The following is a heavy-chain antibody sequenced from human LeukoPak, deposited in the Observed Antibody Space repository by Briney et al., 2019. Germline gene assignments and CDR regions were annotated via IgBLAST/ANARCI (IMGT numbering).Heavy chain of an antibody. CDR1: GFTFSNYG. J-gene: IGHJ4*02. V-gene: IGHV3-30*03. CDR3: ARGCSGGSCFGDFDY. Sequence: GGSLRLSCAASGFTFSNYGMHWVRQAPGKGLEWVSVISYDGSNKYYADSVKGRFAISRDNSKNTLYLQMNSLRDEDTAVYYCARGCSGGSCFGDFDYWGQGTLGTVSS. D-gene: IGHD2-15*01. CDR2: ISYDGSNK.